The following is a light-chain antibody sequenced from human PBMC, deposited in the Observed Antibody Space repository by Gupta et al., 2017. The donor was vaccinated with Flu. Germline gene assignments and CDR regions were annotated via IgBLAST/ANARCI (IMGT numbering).Light chain of an antibody. CDR3: QQFNNYVLT. CDR1: QGITNA. J-gene: IGKJ4*01. V-gene: IGKV1D-13*01. Sequence: AIQLTQSPSSLSASVGDRVTITCRASQGITNALAWYQQKPGKAPKLLIYDASNLESGVPSRFSGSGSGTEFTLTISSLQTEDFATYYCQQFNNYVLTFGGGTKVEIK. CDR2: DAS.